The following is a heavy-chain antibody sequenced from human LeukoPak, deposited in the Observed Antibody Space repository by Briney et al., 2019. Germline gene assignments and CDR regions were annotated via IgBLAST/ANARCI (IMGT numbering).Heavy chain of an antibody. D-gene: IGHD6-19*01. CDR3: AKVYSSGWYDFDS. CDR1: GFTLINFA. V-gene: IGHV3-23*01. Sequence: PGGSLRLSCAASGFTLINFAMSWVRQAPGKGLDWVSTISGNGHNTYYADSVKGRFTISRDTSKNTLYLHMNCLRADDTAVYYCAKVYSSGWYDFDSWGQGTLVTVAS. J-gene: IGHJ4*02. CDR2: ISGNGHNT.